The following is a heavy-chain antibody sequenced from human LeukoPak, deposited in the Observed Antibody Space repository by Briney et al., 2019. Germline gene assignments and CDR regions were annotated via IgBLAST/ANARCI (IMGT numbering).Heavy chain of an antibody. D-gene: IGHD6-13*01. V-gene: IGHV4-39*07. CDR1: GGSISSSSYY. CDR3: ARGEGIAAAGTRRNFDY. J-gene: IGHJ4*02. CDR2: IYYSGST. Sequence: SETLSLTCTVSGGSISSSSYYWGWIRQPPGKGLEWIGSIYYSGSTYYNPSLKSRVTISVDTSKNQFSLKLSSVTAADTAVFYCARGEGIAAAGTRRNFDYWGQGTLVTVSS.